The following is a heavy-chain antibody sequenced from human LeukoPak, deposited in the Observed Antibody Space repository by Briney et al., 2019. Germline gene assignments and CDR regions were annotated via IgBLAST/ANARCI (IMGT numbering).Heavy chain of an antibody. D-gene: IGHD5-18*01. V-gene: IGHV3-74*01. J-gene: IGHJ4*02. CDR1: GFTFSSYW. CDR3: ARDSGYSYGFPFDY. CDR2: INSDGSST. Sequence: PGGSLRLSCAASGFTFSSYWMHWVRHAPGKGLVWVSRINSDGSSTSYADSVKGRFTISRDNAKNTLYLQMNSLRAEDTAVYYCARDSGYSYGFPFDYWGQGTLVTVPS.